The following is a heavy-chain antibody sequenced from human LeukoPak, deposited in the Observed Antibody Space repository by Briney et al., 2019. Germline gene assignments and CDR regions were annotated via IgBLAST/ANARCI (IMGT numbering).Heavy chain of an antibody. J-gene: IGHJ4*02. D-gene: IGHD6-19*01. CDR1: GYTFTSYA. V-gene: IGHV1-3*01. CDR2: INAGNGNT. CDR3: ARSGQWHNTGYYFDY. Sequence: ASVKVSCKASGYTFTSYAMHWVRQAPGQRLEWMGWINAGNGNTKYSQKFQGRVTITRDTSASTAYMELGSLRSEDTAVYYCARSGQWHNTGYYFDYWGQGTLVTVSS.